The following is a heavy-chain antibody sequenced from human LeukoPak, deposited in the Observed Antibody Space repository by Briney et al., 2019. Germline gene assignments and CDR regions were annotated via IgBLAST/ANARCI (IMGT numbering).Heavy chain of an antibody. CDR2: IIPIFGTA. CDR1: GGTFSSYA. Sequence: GASVKVSCKASGGTFSSYAISWVRQAPGQGLEWMGGIIPIFGTANYAQKFQGRVTITTDESTSTAYMELSSLRSEDTAAYYCARDTAYYYDSSTIGSLDYWGQGTLVTVSS. V-gene: IGHV1-69*05. J-gene: IGHJ4*02. D-gene: IGHD3-22*01. CDR3: ARDTAYYYDSSTIGSLDY.